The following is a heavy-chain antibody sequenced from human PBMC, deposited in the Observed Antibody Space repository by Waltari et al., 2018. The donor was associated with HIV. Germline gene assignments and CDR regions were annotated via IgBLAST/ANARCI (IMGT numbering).Heavy chain of an antibody. V-gene: IGHV1-2*04. D-gene: IGHD5-18*01. CDR2: INPNSGGT. CDR3: ARDAEVLGYSYRNYYYYYGMDA. CDR1: GYTFSDYY. J-gene: IGHJ6*02. Sequence: QVQLVPSGAEVKKVGASVKVSCKASGYTFSDYYIHWVRPALGQGLEWMGWINPNSGGTTYAQKFQGWVTMTRDTSVSTAYMELSRLRSDDTAVYYCARDAEVLGYSYRNYYYYYGMDAWGQGTTVTVSS.